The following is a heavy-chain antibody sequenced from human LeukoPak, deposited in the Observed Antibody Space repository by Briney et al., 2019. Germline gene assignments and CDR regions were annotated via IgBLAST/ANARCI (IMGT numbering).Heavy chain of an antibody. CDR2: IIPIFGTA. CDR3: ARTVLVKLEPGNFDY. Sequence: EASVKVSCKASGGTFSSYAISWVRQAPGQGLEWMGGIIPIFGTANYAQKFQGRVTITADKSTSTAYMELSSLRSEDTAVYYCARTVLVKLEPGNFDYWGQGTLVTVSS. D-gene: IGHD1-1*01. V-gene: IGHV1-69*06. CDR1: GGTFSSYA. J-gene: IGHJ4*02.